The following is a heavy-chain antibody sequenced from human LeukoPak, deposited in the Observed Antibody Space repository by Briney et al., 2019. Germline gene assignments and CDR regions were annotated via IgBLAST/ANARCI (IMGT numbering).Heavy chain of an antibody. CDR1: GGSISSYY. V-gene: IGHV4-59*01. CDR2: IYYSGST. Sequence: KASETLSLTCTVSGGSISSYYWSWIRQPPGKGLEWIGYIYYSGSTNYNPSLKSRVTISVDTSKNQFSLKLSSVTAADTAVYYCARQLGITHFDYWGQGTLVTVSS. CDR3: ARQLGITHFDY. J-gene: IGHJ4*02. D-gene: IGHD7-27*01.